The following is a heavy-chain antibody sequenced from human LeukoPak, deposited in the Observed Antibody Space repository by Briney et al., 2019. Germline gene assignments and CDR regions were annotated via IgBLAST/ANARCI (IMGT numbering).Heavy chain of an antibody. Sequence: PGGSLRLSCAASGFTFSSYGMHWVRQAPGKGLEWVAFIRYDGGNKYYADSVKGRFTISRDNSKNTLYLQMTSLRAEDTAVYYCAKNIVGVVAAARHNWFDHWGQGTLVTVSS. CDR3: AKNIVGVVAAARHNWFDH. V-gene: IGHV3-30*02. CDR2: IRYDGGNK. CDR1: GFTFSSYG. J-gene: IGHJ5*02. D-gene: IGHD2-15*01.